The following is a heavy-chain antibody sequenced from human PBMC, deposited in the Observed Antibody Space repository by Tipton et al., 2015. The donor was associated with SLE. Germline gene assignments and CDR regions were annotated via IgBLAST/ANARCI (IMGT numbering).Heavy chain of an antibody. V-gene: IGHV4-31*03. D-gene: IGHD4-17*01. Sequence: TLSLTCTVSGGSISSGGYYWSWIPQHPGKGLEWIGYIYYSGSTYYNPSLKSRVTISVDTSKNQFSLKLSSVTAADTAVYYCAREGQDYGVLDYWGQGTPVTVSS. CDR3: AREGQDYGVLDY. CDR1: GGSISSGGYY. CDR2: IYYSGST. J-gene: IGHJ4*02.